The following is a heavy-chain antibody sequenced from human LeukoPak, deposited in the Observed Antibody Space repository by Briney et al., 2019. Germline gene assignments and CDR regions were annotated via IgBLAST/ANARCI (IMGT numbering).Heavy chain of an antibody. CDR1: GFTFSDYY. Sequence: PGGSLRLSCAASGFTFSDYYMSWIRQAPGKGLEWVSYISSSGSTIYYADSVKGRFTISRDNAKNSLYLQMNSLRAEDTAVYYCARASVVTAILFDYWGQGTLVTVSS. D-gene: IGHD2-21*02. J-gene: IGHJ4*02. CDR2: ISSSGSTI. V-gene: IGHV3-11*01. CDR3: ARASVVTAILFDY.